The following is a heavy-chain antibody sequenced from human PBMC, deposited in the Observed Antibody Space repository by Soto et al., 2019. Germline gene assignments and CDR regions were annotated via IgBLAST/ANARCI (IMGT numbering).Heavy chain of an antibody. V-gene: IGHV3-30*18. J-gene: IGHJ4*02. CDR2: ISYDGSNK. CDR3: AKTTGITSFDY. D-gene: IGHD4-17*01. Sequence: GGSLRLSCAASGFTFSSYGMHWVRQAPGKGLEWVAVISYDGSNKYYADSVKGRFTISRDNSKNTLYLQMNSLRAEDTAVYYCAKTTGITSFDYWGQGPLVTVSS. CDR1: GFTFSSYG.